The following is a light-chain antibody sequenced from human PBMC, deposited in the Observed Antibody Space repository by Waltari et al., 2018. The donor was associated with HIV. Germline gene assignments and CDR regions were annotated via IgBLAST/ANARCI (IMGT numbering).Light chain of an antibody. Sequence: QDVVTHEPSLTVYLGGTVTITSCPSPRPVTSDHHPYWFQQKSGQAPRTLIYDTFNKHSWTPARFSGSLLGGKAALTLSGAQPEDEAEYFCLLSFAGARPVVFGGGTNLTVL. CDR3: LLSFAGARPVV. V-gene: IGLV7-46*01. CDR2: DTF. CDR1: PRPVTSDHH. J-gene: IGLJ2*01.